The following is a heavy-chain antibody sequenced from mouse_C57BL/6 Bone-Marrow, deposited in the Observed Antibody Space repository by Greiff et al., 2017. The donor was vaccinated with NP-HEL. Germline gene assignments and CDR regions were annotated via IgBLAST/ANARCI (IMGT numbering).Heavy chain of an antibody. CDR3: ARGLLWLRRRDYYAMDY. V-gene: IGHV1-64*01. CDR1: GYTFTSYW. Sequence: QVHVKQPGAELVKPGASVKLSCKASGYTFTSYWMHWVKQRPGQGLAWIGMIHPNSGSTTYNEKFKSKATLTVDKSSSTAYMQLSSLTSEDSAVYYCARGLLWLRRRDYYAMDYWGQGTSVTVSS. J-gene: IGHJ4*01. CDR2: IHPNSGST. D-gene: IGHD2-2*01.